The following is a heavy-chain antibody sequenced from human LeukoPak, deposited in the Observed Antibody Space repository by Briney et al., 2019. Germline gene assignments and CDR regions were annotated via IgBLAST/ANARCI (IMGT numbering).Heavy chain of an antibody. CDR1: GFTFSSYT. J-gene: IGHJ4*02. CDR2: ISSSGGSS. V-gene: IGHV3-21*01. CDR3: VRVTEFDY. D-gene: IGHD4-11*01. Sequence: GGSLRLSCAASGFTFSSYTMNWVRQAAGKGLEWVSSISSSGGSSYYADSLKGRFTISRDNAKNSLYLQMNSLRAEDTALYYCVRVTEFDYWGQGTLVTVSS.